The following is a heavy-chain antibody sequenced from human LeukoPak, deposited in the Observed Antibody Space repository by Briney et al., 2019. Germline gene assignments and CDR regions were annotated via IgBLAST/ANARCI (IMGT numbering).Heavy chain of an antibody. J-gene: IGHJ4*02. D-gene: IGHD6-19*01. CDR1: GDPISSYY. V-gene: IGHV4-59*01. Sequence: TSETLSLTCSVSGDPISSYYWSWIRQPPGESLEWIGYIYYTGSTKYNPSLKSRVTLLADTSKNQLFLRLSSVTAADTAVYYCARAKSGVAGFFDFWGRGTLVTVSS. CDR3: ARAKSGVAGFFDF. CDR2: IYYTGST.